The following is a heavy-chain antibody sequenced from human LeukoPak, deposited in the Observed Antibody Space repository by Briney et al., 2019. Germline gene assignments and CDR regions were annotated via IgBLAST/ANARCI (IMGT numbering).Heavy chain of an antibody. CDR1: GFTFSNYE. CDR2: ISSSGGII. D-gene: IGHD2-21*01. CDR3: AKNLF. J-gene: IGHJ4*02. Sequence: PGGSLRLSCAASGFTFSNYEMNWVRQAPGKGLEWVSYISSSGGIIDYTDSVKGRFTISRDNAKNTLYLQMNSLRAEDTAVYYCAKNLFWGQGTLVTVSS. V-gene: IGHV3-48*03.